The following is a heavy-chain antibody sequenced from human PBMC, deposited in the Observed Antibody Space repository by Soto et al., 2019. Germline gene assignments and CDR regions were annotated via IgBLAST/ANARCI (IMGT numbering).Heavy chain of an antibody. Sequence: QVQLQESGQGLVKPTQTLSLTCTVSGGSISSGGYYWSWIRQHPGKGLEWIGYIYYSGSTYSNPNLQSRVTISVDTSKNRFSLTLSSVTAADPAVYYCAREGGIVGATAAASWGQGALVTVSS. CDR1: GGSISSGGYY. J-gene: IGHJ5*02. V-gene: IGHV4-31*03. CDR2: IYYSGST. CDR3: AREGGIVGATAAAS. D-gene: IGHD1-26*01.